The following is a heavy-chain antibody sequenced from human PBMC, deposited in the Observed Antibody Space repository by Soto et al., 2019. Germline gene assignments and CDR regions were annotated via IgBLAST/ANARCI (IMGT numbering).Heavy chain of an antibody. CDR2: IIPMFGST. J-gene: IGHJ6*02. CDR1: GGTFNNYA. CDR3: TRITAPYYYYGMDV. D-gene: IGHD1-20*01. V-gene: IGHV1-69*06. Sequence: ASVKVSCKASGGTFNNYAISWVRQAPGQGPEWMGGIIPMFGSTVYAPQFQGRVTITADRSTSIAFMQLTSLRSEDTALYFCTRITAPYYYYGMDVWGQGTAVTVSS.